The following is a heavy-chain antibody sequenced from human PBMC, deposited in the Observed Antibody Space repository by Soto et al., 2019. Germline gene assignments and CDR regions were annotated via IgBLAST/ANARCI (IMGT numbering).Heavy chain of an antibody. CDR3: ARLRWETENNWFDP. J-gene: IGHJ5*02. D-gene: IGHD1-26*01. V-gene: IGHV4-30-4*01. CDR1: GDSINSVDHY. Sequence: PWATLALTCTVSGDSINSVDHYWSWIRQPPGKGLEWMGYIYHSGSTHYNPSLNSRLTISIDTSTNRFSLNLTSVTAADTAVYFCARLRWETENNWFDPWGQGALVTVSS. CDR2: IYHSGST.